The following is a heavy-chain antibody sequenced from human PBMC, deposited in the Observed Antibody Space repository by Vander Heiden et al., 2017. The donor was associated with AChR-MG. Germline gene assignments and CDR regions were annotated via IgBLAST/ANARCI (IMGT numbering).Heavy chain of an antibody. D-gene: IGHD3-9*01. V-gene: IGHV1-18*01. CDR3: ARVSRYYGILTAYYYYYGMDV. CDR2: ISAYNGNT. CDR1: GYTFTSYG. Sequence: VQLVQSGAEVKKPGASVKVSCKASGYTFTSYGISWVRQAPGQGLEWMGWISAYNGNTNYAQKLQGRVTMTTDTSTSTAYRELRSLRSDDTAVYYCARVSRYYGILTAYYYYYGMDVWGQGTTVTVSS. J-gene: IGHJ6*02.